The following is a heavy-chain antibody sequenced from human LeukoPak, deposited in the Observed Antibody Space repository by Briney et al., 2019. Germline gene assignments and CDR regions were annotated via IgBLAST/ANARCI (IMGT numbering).Heavy chain of an antibody. D-gene: IGHD4-17*01. CDR1: GFLVSSTY. Sequence: GGSLRLSCAASGFLVSSTYMSWARQAPGKGLEWVSIIETGGTTYYRDSVKGRFTISRDDSKNTLYLQMNILRAEDTAVYYCVRDPPHGDSRRGDQGTLVTVSS. CDR3: VRDPPHGDSRR. V-gene: IGHV3-66*01. J-gene: IGHJ4*02. CDR2: IETGGTT.